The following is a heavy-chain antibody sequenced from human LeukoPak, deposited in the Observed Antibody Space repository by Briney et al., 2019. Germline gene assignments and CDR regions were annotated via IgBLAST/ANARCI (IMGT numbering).Heavy chain of an antibody. Sequence: PGGSLRLSCAASGLTLSTYALHWVRQAPGQGLEWVAVISYDGSNKYYADSVKGRFTISRDNSKNTLSLQMNSLKAEDTAVYHCARDPLSARQTGYFDLWGSGTLVTVSS. D-gene: IGHD3-16*02. CDR2: ISYDGSNK. CDR1: GLTLSTYA. CDR3: ARDPLSARQTGYFDL. V-gene: IGHV3-30-3*01. J-gene: IGHJ2*01.